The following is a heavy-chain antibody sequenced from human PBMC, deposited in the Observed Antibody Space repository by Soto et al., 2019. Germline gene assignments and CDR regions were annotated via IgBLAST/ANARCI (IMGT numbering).Heavy chain of an antibody. J-gene: IGHJ6*02. CDR1: GFTVSSNY. V-gene: IGHV3-53*01. Sequence: GGSLRLSCAASGFTVSSNYMSWVRQAPGKGLEWVSVICSGGSTYYADSVKGRFTISRDNSKNTLYLQMNSLRAEDTAVYYCARGAYDFWSGYGMDVWGQGTTVTVSS. CDR3: ARGAYDFWSGYGMDV. CDR2: ICSGGST. D-gene: IGHD3-3*01.